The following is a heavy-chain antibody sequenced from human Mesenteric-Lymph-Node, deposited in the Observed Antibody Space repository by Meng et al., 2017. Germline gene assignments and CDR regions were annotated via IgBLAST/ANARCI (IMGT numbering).Heavy chain of an antibody. CDR3: ARDSSVYGDYGNYYYYGMDV. CDR2: VYYSGHT. V-gene: IGHV4-61*01. CDR1: GDSVSSDNYY. Sequence: SETLSLTCTVSGDSVSSDNYYWSWIRQPPGKGLEWIGYVYYSGHTDYNPSLKSRVTISVDTSKNQFSLKLSSVTAADTAVYYCARDSSVYGDYGNYYYYGMDVWGQGTTVTVSS. J-gene: IGHJ6*02. D-gene: IGHD4-17*01.